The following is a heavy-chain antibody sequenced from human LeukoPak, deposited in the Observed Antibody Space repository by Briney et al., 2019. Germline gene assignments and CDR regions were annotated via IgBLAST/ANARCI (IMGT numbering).Heavy chain of an antibody. CDR2: INSKWCQR. CDR1: GYTLTELS. J-gene: IGHJ4*02. Sequence: VSVNVSCKVSGYTLTELSMHWVRQAPGQGLEWMGWINSKWCQRKYAQKFQGRVTLSRDTSISTAHMELSSLRSEDTAVYYCATAGTSFDSWGQGTLVSVSS. CDR3: ATAGTSFDS. V-gene: IGHV1-2*02. D-gene: IGHD6-13*01.